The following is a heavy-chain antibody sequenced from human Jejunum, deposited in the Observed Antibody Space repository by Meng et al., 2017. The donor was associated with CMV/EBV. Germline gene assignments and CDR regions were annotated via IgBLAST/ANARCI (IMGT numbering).Heavy chain of an antibody. CDR2: IYYDGTT. V-gene: IGHV4-39*01. CDR1: ITRTSYD. D-gene: IGHD1-26*01. Sequence: ITRTSYDWDWIRHSRGKGLEWIGTIYYDGTTYYNPSLKSRVTISVDSSKNQFSLSLTSVTAADTAVYYCARALQVGVAGRGASGYWGQGSLVTVSS. J-gene: IGHJ4*02. CDR3: ARALQVGVAGRGASGY.